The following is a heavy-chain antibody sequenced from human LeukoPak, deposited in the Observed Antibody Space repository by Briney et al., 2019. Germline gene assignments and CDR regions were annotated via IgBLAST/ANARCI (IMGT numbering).Heavy chain of an antibody. V-gene: IGHV5-51*01. CDR1: GYSFTSYW. CDR3: ARKKGYVDY. D-gene: IGHD3-16*01. J-gene: IGHJ4*02. CDR2: IDPCDSYT. Sequence: ESLKIPWKGSGYSFTSYWNGLVRQMPGKGVGWMGIIDPCDSYTTYSPSFEGQVTMSADKYISTDYLQWSSPKASDSGMYYCARKKGYVDYWGQGTLVTVSS.